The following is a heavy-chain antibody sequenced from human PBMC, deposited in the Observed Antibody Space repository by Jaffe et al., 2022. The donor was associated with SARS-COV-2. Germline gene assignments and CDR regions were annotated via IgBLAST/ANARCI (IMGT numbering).Heavy chain of an antibody. CDR3: ARGGGDYYDSSGRGGRYFDY. V-gene: IGHV1-46*01. D-gene: IGHD3-22*01. Sequence: QVQLVQSGAEVKKPGASVKVSCKASGYTFTSYYMHWVRQAPGQGLEWMGIINPSGGSTSYAQKFQGRVTMTRDTSTSTVYMELSSLRSEDTAVYYCARGGGDYYDSSGRGGRYFDYWGQGTLVTVSS. CDR2: INPSGGST. J-gene: IGHJ4*02. CDR1: GYTFTSYY.